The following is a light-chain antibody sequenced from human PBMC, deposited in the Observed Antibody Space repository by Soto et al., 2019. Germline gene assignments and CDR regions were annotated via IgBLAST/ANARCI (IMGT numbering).Light chain of an antibody. J-gene: IGKJ4*01. V-gene: IGKV3-15*01. CDR1: QTISTD. CDR3: QQNNKWPPFT. CDR2: GAT. Sequence: EVVMTQSPATVSVFPGEGVTLSCRASQTISTDLAGYQQKPGQAPRLLIYGATTRATGVPDRFSGGGSGTEFTLTISSLQSEDFAFYYCQQNNKWPPFTFGGGTKVEIK.